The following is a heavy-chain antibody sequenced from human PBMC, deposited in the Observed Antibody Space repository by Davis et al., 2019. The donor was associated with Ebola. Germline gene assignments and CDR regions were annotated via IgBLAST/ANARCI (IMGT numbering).Heavy chain of an antibody. V-gene: IGHV3-15*04. CDR3: TKAGFLQWLIDYYYCFMDV. D-gene: IGHD3-3*01. CDR1: GFTFSNAW. CDR2: IESRTDGGTT. J-gene: IGHJ6*03. Sequence: GESLKISCAASGFTFSNAWMNWVRQAPGKGLEWVGRIESRTDGGTTDYAAPVKGRFTISRDDSKNTLYLQMNSLKTEDTAVYYCTKAGFLQWLIDYYYCFMDVWGKGTTVTASS.